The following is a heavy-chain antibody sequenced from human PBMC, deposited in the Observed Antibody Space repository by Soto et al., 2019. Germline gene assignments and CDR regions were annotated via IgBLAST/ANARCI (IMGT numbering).Heavy chain of an antibody. J-gene: IGHJ6*03. CDR2: IYYSGST. CDR3: ATRAADYDFWSGYYSYYYYMDV. CDR1: GGSISSYY. Sequence: ASETLSLTCPVSGGSISSYYSSWNRQPPGKGLEWIGYIYYSGSTNYNPSLKSRVTISVDTSKNQFSLKLSSVTAADTAVYYCATRAADYDFWSGYYSYYYYMDVWGKGTTVTVSS. D-gene: IGHD3-3*01. V-gene: IGHV4-59*08.